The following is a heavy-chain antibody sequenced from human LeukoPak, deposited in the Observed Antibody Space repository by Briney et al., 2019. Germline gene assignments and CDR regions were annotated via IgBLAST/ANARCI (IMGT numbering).Heavy chain of an antibody. Sequence: GRSLRLSCTASGFTFGDYAMSWVRQAPGKGLEWVGFIRSKAYGGTTEYAASVKGRFTISRDDSKSIAYLQMNSLKTEDTAVYYCTRVDFWSGTYFDYWGQGTLVTVSS. CDR2: IRSKAYGGTT. CDR1: GFTFGDYA. V-gene: IGHV3-49*04. J-gene: IGHJ4*02. D-gene: IGHD3-3*01. CDR3: TRVDFWSGTYFDY.